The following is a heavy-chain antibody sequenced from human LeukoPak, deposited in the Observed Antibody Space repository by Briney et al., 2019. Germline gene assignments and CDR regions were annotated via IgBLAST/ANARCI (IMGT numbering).Heavy chain of an antibody. Sequence: TLSLTCTVSGGSISSGDYYWSWIRQPPGKGLEWIGYIYYSGSTYYNPSLKSRVTISVDTSKNQFSLKLSSVTAADTAVYYCARSVTIFEAFDIWGHGTMVTVSS. CDR3: ARSVTIFEAFDI. CDR2: IYYSGST. J-gene: IGHJ3*02. V-gene: IGHV4-30-4*08. CDR1: GGSISSGDYY. D-gene: IGHD3-3*01.